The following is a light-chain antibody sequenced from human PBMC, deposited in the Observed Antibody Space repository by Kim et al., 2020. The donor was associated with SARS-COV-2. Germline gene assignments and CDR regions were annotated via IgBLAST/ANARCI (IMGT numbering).Light chain of an antibody. V-gene: IGKV1-33*01. CDR1: QAIGHY. CDR3: QKYDNVPLT. CDR2: DAS. Sequence: ASVGDRVTITCQASQAIGHYLNWYQHKPGKAPKLLIYDASNLEAGVPSRFSGSGSGTDFTFTISSLQPTDIATYYCQKYDNVPLTFGQGTKVDIK. J-gene: IGKJ1*01.